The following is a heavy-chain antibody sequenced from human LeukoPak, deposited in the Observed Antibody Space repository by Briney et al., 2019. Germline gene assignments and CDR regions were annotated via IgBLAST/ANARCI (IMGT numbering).Heavy chain of an antibody. Sequence: GRSLRLSRAPSGFTFDDYATHWVRPAPGEGLEWGSGLSWNSGSIRYAESVKGRFTICRDNAKKCLYLQMNSLRAEDTAWYDCAKVVGATTLAGYYFDYWGQGTLVTVSS. CDR3: AKVVGATTLAGYYFDY. V-gene: IGHV3-9*01. CDR1: GFTFDDYA. J-gene: IGHJ4*02. D-gene: IGHD1-26*01. CDR2: LSWNSGSI.